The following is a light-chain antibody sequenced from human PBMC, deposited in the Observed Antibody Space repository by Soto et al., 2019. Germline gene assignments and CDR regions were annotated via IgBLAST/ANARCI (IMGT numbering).Light chain of an antibody. CDR3: QQANSFPPT. J-gene: IGKJ1*01. Sequence: DIQMTQSPSTLSASVGDRVTITGRASQSISSWLAWYHQTPGKAPKLMSYDASNLESGVPSRFRGSGSGTDFTLTISSLKPEDFETYYCQQANSFPPTFGQGTKVDIK. V-gene: IGKV1-12*01. CDR1: QSISSW. CDR2: DAS.